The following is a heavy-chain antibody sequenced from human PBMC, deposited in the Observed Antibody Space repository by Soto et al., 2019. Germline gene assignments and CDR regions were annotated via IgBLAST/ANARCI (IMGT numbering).Heavy chain of an antibody. D-gene: IGHD1-20*01. CDR3: AKGLTGTTSGNY. J-gene: IGHJ4*02. Sequence: PGGSLRLSCAASGFTFSSYAMSWVRQAPGKGLEWVSGISDGGGRTYYADSVKGRFPISRDNSKNTLYLQMNSQRAEDTGVYYCAKGLTGTTSGNYWGQGTLVTVSS. V-gene: IGHV3-23*01. CDR1: GFTFSSYA. CDR2: ISDGGGRT.